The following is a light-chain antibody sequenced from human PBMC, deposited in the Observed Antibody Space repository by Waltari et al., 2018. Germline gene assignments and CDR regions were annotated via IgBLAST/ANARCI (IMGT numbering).Light chain of an antibody. CDR3: QQYRDWYS. CDR1: HGIGTN. V-gene: IGKV3-15*01. CDR2: DAS. Sequence: EIVMTQSPAILSVSPGAGATLSCRASHGIGTNLAWYQKKPGQAHRLLIYDASTRAPGIPARFTGGGSETEFTLVISSLQSEDSALYFCQQYRDWYSFGQGTKSEIK. J-gene: IGKJ2*01.